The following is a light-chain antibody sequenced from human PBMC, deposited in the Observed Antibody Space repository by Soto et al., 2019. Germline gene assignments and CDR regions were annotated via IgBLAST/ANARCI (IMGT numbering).Light chain of an antibody. CDR1: QSVGRT. Sequence: EIVMTQSPAIMSVSPGEMATLFCRASQSVGRTLAWYQQKPGQSPRLLVYGASTRANGTPARFSGSGSGTEFTLTISNLQPDDFATYYCLQYNSLYTFGQGTKVDIK. J-gene: IGKJ2*01. CDR3: LQYNSLYT. CDR2: GAS. V-gene: IGKV3-15*01.